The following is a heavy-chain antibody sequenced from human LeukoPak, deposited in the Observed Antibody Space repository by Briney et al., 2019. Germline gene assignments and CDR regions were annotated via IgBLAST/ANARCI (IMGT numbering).Heavy chain of an antibody. Sequence: ASVTVSCKASGFTFTISAVQWVRQARGQRLEWIGWIVVGSGNTNYAQKFQERVTITRDMSTSTAYMELSSLRSEDTAVYYCAASQGPVLLYGPRGFDPWGQGTLVTVSS. J-gene: IGHJ5*02. CDR1: GFTFTISA. CDR3: AASQGPVLLYGPRGFDP. V-gene: IGHV1-58*01. D-gene: IGHD3-10*01. CDR2: IVVGSGNT.